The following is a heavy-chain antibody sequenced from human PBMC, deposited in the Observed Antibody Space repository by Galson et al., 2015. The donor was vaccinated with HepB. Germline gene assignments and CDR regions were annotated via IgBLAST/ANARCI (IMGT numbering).Heavy chain of an antibody. CDR2: INPNSGGT. Sequence: SVKVSCKASGYTFTGYYMHWVRQAPGQGLEWMGWINPNSGGTNYAQKFQGWVTMTRDTSISTAYMELSRLRSDDTAVYYCARERGTAMVTPPYYYYYGMDVWGQGTTVTVSS. CDR1: GYTFTGYY. J-gene: IGHJ6*02. D-gene: IGHD5-18*01. V-gene: IGHV1-2*04. CDR3: ARERGTAMVTPPYYYYYGMDV.